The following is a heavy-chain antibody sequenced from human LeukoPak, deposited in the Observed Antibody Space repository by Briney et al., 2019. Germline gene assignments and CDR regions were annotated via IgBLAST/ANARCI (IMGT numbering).Heavy chain of an antibody. J-gene: IGHJ4*02. V-gene: IGHV1-2*02. CDR3: ARFSVTPVIAVTGTLYGRAVDY. CDR2: INPNSGRT. D-gene: IGHD4-17*01. CDR1: GYTFTGYY. Sequence: ASVKVSCKASGYTFTGYYMHWVRQAPGQGLEWMGWINPNSGRTNFAQKFQGRVTMTRDTSINTAYMKLSRLKSDDTAVYYCARFSVTPVIAVTGTLYGRAVDYWGQGTLVTVSS.